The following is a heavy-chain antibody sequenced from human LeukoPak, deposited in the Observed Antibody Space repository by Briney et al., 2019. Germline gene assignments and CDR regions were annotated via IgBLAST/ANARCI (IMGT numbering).Heavy chain of an antibody. CDR3: ARNRGSSWYEYYFDY. V-gene: IGHV4-59*01. CDR1: GGSISSYY. D-gene: IGHD6-13*01. J-gene: IGHJ4*02. Sequence: SETLSLTCTVSGGSISSYYWSWIRQPPGKGLEWIGYIYYSGSTNYNPSLKSRVTISEDTSKNQFSLKLSSVTAADTAVYYCARNRGSSWYEYYFDYWGQGTLVTVSS. CDR2: IYYSGST.